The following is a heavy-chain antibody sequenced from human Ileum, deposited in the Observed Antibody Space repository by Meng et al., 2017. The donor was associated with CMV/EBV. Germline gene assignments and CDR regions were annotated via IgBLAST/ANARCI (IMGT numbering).Heavy chain of an antibody. CDR1: GGSMTSGGYY. V-gene: IGHV4-31*02. D-gene: IGHD6-19*01. CDR3: ARLAAGISWFDP. J-gene: IGHJ5*02. Sequence: TVSGGSMTSGGYYWSWIRKNPGKGLEWVGYIYHSGRTYDNQSLQSRATISIDTSKNQFSLKLSSVTAADTAVYYCARLAAGISWFDPWGQGSLVTVSS. CDR2: IYHSGRT.